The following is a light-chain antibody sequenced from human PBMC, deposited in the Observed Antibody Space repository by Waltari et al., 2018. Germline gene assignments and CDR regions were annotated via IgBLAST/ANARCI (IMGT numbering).Light chain of an antibody. CDR3: RQRSNWPLT. J-gene: IGKJ4*01. CDR2: DAS. Sequence: EIVLTQSPATLSLSPGERATLSCRASQSVSTYLGWYQQKPGQAPRLLIYDASNRATGILARFSGSGSGTDFTLTISSLEPEDFAVYYCRQRSNWPLTFGGGTKVEIK. CDR1: QSVSTY. V-gene: IGKV3-11*01.